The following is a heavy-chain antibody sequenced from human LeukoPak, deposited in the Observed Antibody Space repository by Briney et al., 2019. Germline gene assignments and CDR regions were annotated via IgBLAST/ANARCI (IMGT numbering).Heavy chain of an antibody. CDR2: IYYSGST. CDR3: ARERATHGYFDY. J-gene: IGHJ4*02. Sequence: TPSETLSLTCTVSGGSISSGDYYWSWIRQPPGKGLEWIGYIYYSGSTYYNPSLKSRVTISVDTSKNQFSLKLSSVTAADTAVYYCARERATHGYFDYWGQGTLVTVSS. V-gene: IGHV4-30-4*08. CDR1: GGSISSGDYY.